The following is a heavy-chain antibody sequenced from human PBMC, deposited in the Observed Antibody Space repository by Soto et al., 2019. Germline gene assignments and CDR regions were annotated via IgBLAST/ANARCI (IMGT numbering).Heavy chain of an antibody. J-gene: IGHJ4*02. CDR1: GYTFTSYG. CDR2: ISAYNGNT. CDR3: ARDLVVAHQGDFDY. V-gene: IGHV1-18*01. D-gene: IGHD3-22*01. Sequence: ASMKVSCKASGYTFTSYGISWVLQAPGQRLEWMGWISAYNGNTNYAQKLQGRVTMTTDTSTSTAYMELRSLRSDDTAVYYCARDLVVAHQGDFDYWGQGTLVTVS.